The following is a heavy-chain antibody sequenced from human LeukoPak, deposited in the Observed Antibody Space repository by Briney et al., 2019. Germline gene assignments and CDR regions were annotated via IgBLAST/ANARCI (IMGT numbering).Heavy chain of an antibody. Sequence: SQTLSLTCALSGDSLSSNSAAWNWIRQSPSRGLEWLGRTYYRSKWYNDYAVSVKSLIAINPDTSKNQFSLQLKSVTPEYTAVYYCGRGPLYYDFWSGYYQPDDAFDIWGQGTMVTVSS. D-gene: IGHD3-3*01. CDR2: TYYRSKWYN. CDR1: GDSLSSNSAA. V-gene: IGHV6-1*01. CDR3: GRGPLYYDFWSGYYQPDDAFDI. J-gene: IGHJ3*02.